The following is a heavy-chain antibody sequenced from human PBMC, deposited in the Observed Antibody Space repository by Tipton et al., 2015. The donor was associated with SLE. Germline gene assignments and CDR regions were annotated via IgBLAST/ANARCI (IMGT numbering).Heavy chain of an antibody. D-gene: IGHD6-6*01. J-gene: IGHJ6*02. Sequence: TLSLTCAVSGGSISSSNWWIWVRQAPGKGLEWIGEIFRSGSTNYNPSLKSRVTMSVDQSKNQFSLNLKSVTAADTAVYYCARHTRYYYGMDVWGQGTTVTVSS. CDR3: ARHTRYYYGMDV. CDR2: IFRSGST. V-gene: IGHV4-4*02. CDR1: GGSISSSNW.